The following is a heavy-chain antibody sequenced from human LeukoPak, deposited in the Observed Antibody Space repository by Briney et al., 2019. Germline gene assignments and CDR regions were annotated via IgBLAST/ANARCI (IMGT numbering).Heavy chain of an antibody. Sequence: SETLSLTCAVYGGSFSGYYWSWIRQPPGKGLEWNGEINHSGSTNYNPSLKSRVTISVDTSKNQFSLKLSSVTAADTAVYYCARALDAFDIWGQGTMVTVSS. J-gene: IGHJ3*02. CDR2: INHSGST. V-gene: IGHV4-34*01. CDR3: ARALDAFDI. CDR1: GGSFSGYY.